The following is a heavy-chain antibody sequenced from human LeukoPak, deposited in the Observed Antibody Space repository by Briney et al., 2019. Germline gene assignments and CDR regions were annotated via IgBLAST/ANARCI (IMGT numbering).Heavy chain of an antibody. D-gene: IGHD5-18*01. CDR1: GYTFTGYY. CDR3: ARDNMVTAFDI. CDR2: INPNSGDT. J-gene: IGHJ3*02. V-gene: IGHV1-2*02. Sequence: SVNVSCKASGYTFTGYYMHWVRQAAGQGLEWVGWINPNSGDTNYAQKFQGSVTMTRDTSISTAYMEQSRLRSDDTAVDYCARDNMVTAFDIWGQGTMVTVSS.